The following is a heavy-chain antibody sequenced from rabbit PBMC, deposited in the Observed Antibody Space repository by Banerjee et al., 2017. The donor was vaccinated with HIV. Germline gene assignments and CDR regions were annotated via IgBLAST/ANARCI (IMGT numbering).Heavy chain of an antibody. J-gene: IGHJ4*01. D-gene: IGHD1-1*01. CDR1: GFSFSNKAV. V-gene: IGHV1S45*01. Sequence: QEQLVESGGGLVQPEGSLTLTCTASGFSFSNKAVMCWVRQAPGKGLEWIACINVITGKAVYATWAKGRFTFSKTSSTTVTLQMTSLTAADTATYFCARDLVTVIGWNFHLWGPGTLVTVS. CDR3: ARDLVTVIGWNFHL. CDR2: INVITGKA.